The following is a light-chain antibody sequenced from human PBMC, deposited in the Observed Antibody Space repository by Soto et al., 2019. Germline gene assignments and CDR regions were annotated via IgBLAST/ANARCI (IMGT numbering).Light chain of an antibody. CDR2: KAS. Sequence: DIQMTQSPSTMSASVGDRVTITCRASQSIGNWLAWYQQKPGKAPKLVIYKASSLESGVPSRFSGSGSGTEFTLTISGLQAADFATYYCQQYNGYSYTFGQGTKLEIK. J-gene: IGKJ2*01. V-gene: IGKV1-5*03. CDR1: QSIGNW. CDR3: QQYNGYSYT.